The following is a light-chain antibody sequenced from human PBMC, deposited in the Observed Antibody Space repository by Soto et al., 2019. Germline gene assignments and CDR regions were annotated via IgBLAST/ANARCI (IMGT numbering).Light chain of an antibody. CDR1: QYISTY. CDR3: KQSYTTPRP. CDR2: SAS. Sequence: DIEVTQSTSSLSASVGDRVTITCRASQYISTYLNWYRQKSGKAPEVLIYSASTLQSGVPSRFSGRGSGTDFTLTIFGFQSEDFATYYSKQSYTTPRPFGAGAKLAIK. J-gene: IGKJ3*01. V-gene: IGKV1-39*01.